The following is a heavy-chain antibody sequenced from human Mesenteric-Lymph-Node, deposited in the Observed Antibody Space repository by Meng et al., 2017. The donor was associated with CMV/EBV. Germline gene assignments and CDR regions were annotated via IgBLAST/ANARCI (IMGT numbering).Heavy chain of an antibody. CDR3: AKDGLYTTDY. D-gene: IGHD1-26*01. J-gene: IGHJ4*02. Sequence: GESLKISCAASGFTFSDYYMSWIRQAPGKGLEWLSYIHYDATFIDYEDSVKGRFTISRDNSKNTLFLQMNSLRGDDTAIYYCAKDGLYTTDYWGQGVLVTVSS. CDR2: IHYDATFI. CDR1: GFTFSDYY. V-gene: IGHV3-30*02.